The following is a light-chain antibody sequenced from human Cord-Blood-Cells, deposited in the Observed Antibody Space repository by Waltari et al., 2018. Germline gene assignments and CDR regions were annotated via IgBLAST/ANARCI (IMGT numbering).Light chain of an antibody. V-gene: IGKV1-5*03. CDR1: QSISSG. J-gene: IGKJ1*01. Sequence: DIQMTQSPSTLSASVGDRVTITCRASQSISSGLAWYQQKPGKAPKHLIYKASSLESGVPSRFRGSGSGTEFTLTISSLQPDDFATYYCQQYNRYSWTFGQGTKVEIK. CDR2: KAS. CDR3: QQYNRYSWT.